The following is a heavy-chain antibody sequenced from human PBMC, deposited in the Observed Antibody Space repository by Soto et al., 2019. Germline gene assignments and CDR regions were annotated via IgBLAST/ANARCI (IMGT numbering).Heavy chain of an antibody. CDR2: IYYSGNT. CDR1: SASLSSSTYY. V-gene: IGHV4-39*01. CDR3: ASSSPFHY. D-gene: IGHD6-6*01. Sequence: QLQLQESGPGLVKPSETLSLTCSVSSASLSSSTYYWSWIRQPPGRGPEWIGSIYYSGNTYYKPSLTSRVSISIDTSRNQFSLKPTSVTAADTGVYYCASSSPFHYWGPGILVTVSS. J-gene: IGHJ4*02.